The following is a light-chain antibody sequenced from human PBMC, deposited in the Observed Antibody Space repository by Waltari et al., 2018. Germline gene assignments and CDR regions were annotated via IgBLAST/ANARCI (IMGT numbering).Light chain of an antibody. J-gene: IGLJ1*01. CDR2: YDR. Sequence: SYVVTQPPSVSVAPGETATITCGGDNIGTYSVHWYQQKAGHAPVLVIFYDRDRPSGIPDRFSGSNSGNTATLTISRVEAGDEARYYCHVWHPHVDPGVFGTGTEVTVL. CDR1: NIGTYS. CDR3: HVWHPHVDPGV. V-gene: IGLV3-21*04.